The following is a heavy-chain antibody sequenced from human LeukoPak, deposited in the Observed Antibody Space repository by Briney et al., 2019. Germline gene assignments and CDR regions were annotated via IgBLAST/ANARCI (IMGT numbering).Heavy chain of an antibody. D-gene: IGHD3-22*01. V-gene: IGHV3-11*01. CDR2: ISSSGSTI. Sequence: GGSLRLSCAASGFTFSDYYMSWIRQAPGKGLEWVSYISSSGSTIYYADSVKGRFTISRDNAKNSLYLQMNSLRAEDTAVYYCASMGYYYDCSGYYRYWGQGTLVTVSS. CDR3: ASMGYYYDCSGYYRY. J-gene: IGHJ4*02. CDR1: GFTFSDYY.